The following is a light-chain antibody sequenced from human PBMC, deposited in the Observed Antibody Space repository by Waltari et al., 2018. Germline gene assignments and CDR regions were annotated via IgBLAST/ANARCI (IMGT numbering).Light chain of an antibody. Sequence: DIVMTQSPLSLPVTPGEPASISCRSSQSLLHRKGYNYLDWYLQKPGQSPQLLIYLGSSRASGVPDRCSGSGSGTDFTLKISRVEAEDVGVYYCMRSLQALWTVGPGTKVEIK. CDR2: LGS. J-gene: IGKJ1*01. CDR1: QSLLHRKGYNY. CDR3: MRSLQALWT. V-gene: IGKV2-28*01.